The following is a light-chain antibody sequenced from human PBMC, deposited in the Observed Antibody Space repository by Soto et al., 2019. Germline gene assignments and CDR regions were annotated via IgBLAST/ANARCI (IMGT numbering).Light chain of an antibody. J-gene: IGKJ5*01. CDR3: QQYGTSPGT. V-gene: IGKV3-20*01. CDR2: GTS. Sequence: EIVLTQSPDTLALSPGERATLSCRASQSVSSTYLAWYQHKPGQAPRLLIYGTSSRATGIPDRFSGSGSGTDFTLTISRLEPEDLAVYYCQQYGTSPGTFGQGTRLEIK. CDR1: QSVSSTY.